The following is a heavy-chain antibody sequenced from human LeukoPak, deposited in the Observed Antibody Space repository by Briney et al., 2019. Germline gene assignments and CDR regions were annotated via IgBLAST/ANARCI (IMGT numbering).Heavy chain of an antibody. CDR1: GFTFSSYA. CDR2: ISGSGGST. Sequence: GGSLRLSCAASGFTFSSYAMSWVRQAPGKGLEWVSAISGSGGSTYYADSVKGRFTISRDNSKNTLYLQMNSMRAEDTAVYYCAKDASNGYDWFPDYWGQGTLVTVSS. CDR3: AKDASNGYDWFPDY. D-gene: IGHD5-12*01. V-gene: IGHV3-23*01. J-gene: IGHJ4*02.